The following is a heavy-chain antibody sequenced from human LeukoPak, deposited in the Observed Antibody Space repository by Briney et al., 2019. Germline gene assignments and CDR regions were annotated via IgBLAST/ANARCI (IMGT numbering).Heavy chain of an antibody. Sequence: SETLSLTCTVSGGSISSSSYYWGWIRQPPGKGLEWIGSIYYSGSTYYNPSLKSRVTISVDTSKNQFSLKLSSVTAADTAVYYCARDQIVVVVAATPWYYYYGMDVWGQGTTVTVSS. CDR3: ARDQIVVVVAATPWYYYYGMDV. CDR2: IYYSGST. J-gene: IGHJ6*02. D-gene: IGHD2-15*01. CDR1: GGSISSSSYY. V-gene: IGHV4-39*07.